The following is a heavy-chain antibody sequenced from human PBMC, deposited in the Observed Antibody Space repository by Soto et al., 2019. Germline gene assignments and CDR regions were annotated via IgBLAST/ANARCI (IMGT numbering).Heavy chain of an antibody. CDR1: GFTFSSYA. CDR2: ISYDGSNK. D-gene: IGHD3-10*01. CDR3: ASNGFGELLPLDY. Sequence: GGSLRLSCAASGFTFSSYAMHWVRQAPGKGLEWVAVISYDGSNKYYADSVKGRFTISRDNSKNTLYLQMNSLRAEDTAVYYCASNGFGELLPLDYWGQGTLVTVSS. V-gene: IGHV3-30-3*01. J-gene: IGHJ4*02.